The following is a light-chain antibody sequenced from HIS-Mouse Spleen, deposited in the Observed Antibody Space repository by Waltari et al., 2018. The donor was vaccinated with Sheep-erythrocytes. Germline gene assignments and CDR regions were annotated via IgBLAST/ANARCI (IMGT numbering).Light chain of an antibody. J-gene: IGLJ1*01. Sequence: QSALTQPRSVSGSPGQSVTISCTGTSSAVAGYNYVSWYQQHPGKAPKLMIYDVSKRPSGVPDRFSGSKSGNTASLTISGLQAEEEADYYCCSYAGSYNHVFATGTKVTVL. CDR2: DVS. CDR3: CSYAGSYNHV. V-gene: IGLV2-11*01. CDR1: SSAVAGYNY.